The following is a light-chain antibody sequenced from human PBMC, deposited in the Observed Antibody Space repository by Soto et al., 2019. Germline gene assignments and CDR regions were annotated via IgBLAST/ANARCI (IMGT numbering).Light chain of an antibody. J-gene: IGLJ3*02. V-gene: IGLV2-8*01. CDR2: DVS. Sequence: QSALTQPPSASGSPGQSVTISCTGTSSDVGAYNDVSWYQQHPGKAPKLMIYDVSKRPSGVPYRFSGSKSGNAASLTVSGLQGEDDADYYCTSYAGSSWVFGGGTQLTVL. CDR1: SSDVGAYND. CDR3: TSYAGSSWV.